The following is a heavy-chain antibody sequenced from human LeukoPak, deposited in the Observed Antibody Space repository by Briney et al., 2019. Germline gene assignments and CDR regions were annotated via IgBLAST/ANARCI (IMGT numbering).Heavy chain of an antibody. J-gene: IGHJ3*02. Sequence: AASVKVSCKASGYTFTSYGISWVRQAPGQGLEWMGWISAYNGNTNYAQKLQGRVTMTTDTSTSTAYMELRSLRSDDTAVYYCAREDDSSWPNLDAFDIWGQGTMVTVSS. V-gene: IGHV1-18*01. D-gene: IGHD6-13*01. CDR3: AREDDSSWPNLDAFDI. CDR1: GYTFTSYG. CDR2: ISAYNGNT.